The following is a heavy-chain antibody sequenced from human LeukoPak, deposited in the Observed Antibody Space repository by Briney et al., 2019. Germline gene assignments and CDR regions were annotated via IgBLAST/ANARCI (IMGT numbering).Heavy chain of an antibody. Sequence: ASVKVSCKASGYTFTSYGISWVRQAPGQGLEWMGWISGYNGNTNHAQKLQGRVTMTTDTSTSTAYMELRRLRSDDTAVYYCARARSWPATFDYWGQGTLVTVSS. J-gene: IGHJ4*02. CDR1: GYTFTSYG. CDR2: ISGYNGNT. CDR3: ARARSWPATFDY. D-gene: IGHD6-13*01. V-gene: IGHV1-18*01.